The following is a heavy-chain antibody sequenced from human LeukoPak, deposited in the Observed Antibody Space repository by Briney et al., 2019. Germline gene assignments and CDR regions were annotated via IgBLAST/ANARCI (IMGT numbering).Heavy chain of an antibody. Sequence: SETLSLTCTVSGGSVSDYFWSWIRQPPGKGLEWVAYIRSTGSTNYNPSLKSRLIISLDTSHSQVSLKLSSVTAADTAVYYCARQEGIAVAGSRFDPWGRGTLVTVYS. J-gene: IGHJ5*02. CDR2: IRSTGST. CDR1: GGSVSDYF. CDR3: ARQEGIAVAGSRFDP. D-gene: IGHD6-19*01. V-gene: IGHV4-59*08.